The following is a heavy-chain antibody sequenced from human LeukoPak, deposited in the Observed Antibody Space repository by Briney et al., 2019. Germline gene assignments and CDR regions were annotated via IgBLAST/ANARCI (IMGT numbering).Heavy chain of an antibody. CDR2: IYTSGST. J-gene: IGHJ6*03. V-gene: IGHV4-4*07. Sequence: SETLSLTCTVSGGSISSYYWSWIRQPAGKGLEWIGRIYTSGSTNYNPSLKSRVTMSVDTSKNQFSLKLSSVNAAYTAVYYCARDLHASSGYYYKSYYYYMDVWGKGTTVTVSS. CDR3: ARDLHASSGYYYKSYYYYMDV. D-gene: IGHD3-22*01. CDR1: GGSISSYY.